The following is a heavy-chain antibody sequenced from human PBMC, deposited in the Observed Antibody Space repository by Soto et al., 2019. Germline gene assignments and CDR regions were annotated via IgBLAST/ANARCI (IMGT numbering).Heavy chain of an antibody. CDR3: ARDGYDGSGSPYPAY. D-gene: IGHD3-10*01. J-gene: IGHJ4*02. CDR2: IYYLGST. V-gene: IGHV4-59*01. Sequence: SETLSLTCSVSGGSMSEYFWSWTRQSPGKGLEWIGYIYYLGSTDYNPSLKSRVTISVDTSKRQFSLRLTSVTAADTAVYYCARDGYDGSGSPYPAYWGPGTQVTVSS. CDR1: GGSMSEYF.